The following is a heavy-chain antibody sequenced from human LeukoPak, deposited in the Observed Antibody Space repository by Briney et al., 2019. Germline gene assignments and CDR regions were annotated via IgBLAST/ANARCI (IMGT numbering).Heavy chain of an antibody. CDR1: GFTFSDYD. D-gene: IGHD1-26*01. CDR2: IGVGGDT. Sequence: GGSLRLSCAASGFTFSDYDMHWVRQAPGKGLEWVAAIGVGGDTYYPDSVKGRFTISRENAKSSLYLQMNSLRAGDTAVYYCARAQREWELRDAFEIWGQGTMVTVSS. J-gene: IGHJ3*02. V-gene: IGHV3-13*01. CDR3: ARAQREWELRDAFEI.